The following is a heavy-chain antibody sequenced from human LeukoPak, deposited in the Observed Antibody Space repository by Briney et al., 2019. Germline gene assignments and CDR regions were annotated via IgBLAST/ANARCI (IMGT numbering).Heavy chain of an antibody. D-gene: IGHD1-26*01. Sequence: GGSLRLSCAASGFTFSSYSMNWVRQAPGKGLEWVSSISSSSSYIYYADSVKGRFTISRDNTKNSLYLQMNSLRAEDTAVYYCAREKVGATTPQFDYWGQGTLVTVSS. CDR2: ISSSSSYI. V-gene: IGHV3-21*01. J-gene: IGHJ4*02. CDR1: GFTFSSYS. CDR3: AREKVGATTPQFDY.